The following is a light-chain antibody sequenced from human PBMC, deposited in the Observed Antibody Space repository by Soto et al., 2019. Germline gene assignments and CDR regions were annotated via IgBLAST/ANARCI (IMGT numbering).Light chain of an antibody. J-gene: IGKJ1*01. V-gene: IGKV3-20*01. CDR3: QQYGSSPWT. CDR2: GAS. Sequence: ETVLTRSPGTLSLSPGERATPSCRASQSVSSSYLAWYQHKPGQAPRLLIYGASSRAAGIPDRFSGSESGTDFTLTISRLEPEDFAVYYCQQYGSSPWTFGQGTKVDIK. CDR1: QSVSSSY.